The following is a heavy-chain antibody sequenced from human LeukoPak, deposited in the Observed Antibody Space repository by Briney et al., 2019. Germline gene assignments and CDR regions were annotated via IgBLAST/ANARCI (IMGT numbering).Heavy chain of an antibody. CDR2: INTNTGNP. CDR1: GYTFTSYA. V-gene: IGHV7-4-1*02. J-gene: IGHJ5*02. D-gene: IGHD1-1*01. CDR3: ARHHNFGSNWFDP. Sequence: GASVKVSCKASGYTFTSYAMNWVRQAPGQGLEWMGWINTNTGNPTYAQGFAGRFVFSLDTSVTTAYLQISSLKSEDTAVYYCARHHNFGSNWFDPWGQGTPVTVSS.